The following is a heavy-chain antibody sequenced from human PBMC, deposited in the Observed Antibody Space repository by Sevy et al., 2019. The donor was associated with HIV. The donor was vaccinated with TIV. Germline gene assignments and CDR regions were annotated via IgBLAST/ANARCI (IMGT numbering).Heavy chain of an antibody. D-gene: IGHD1-26*01. J-gene: IGHJ4*02. CDR3: ARDLFSGSYYENY. CDR2: IKQDGGDK. V-gene: IGHV3-7*01. Sequence: GGSLRLSCAASGFTLSNYWMSWVRQAPGKGLEWVANIKQDGGDKYYVDSVKGRFTISRDNAKNSLYLQMNSLRAEDTAVYYCARDLFSGSYYENYWGQGTLVTVSS. CDR1: GFTLSNYW.